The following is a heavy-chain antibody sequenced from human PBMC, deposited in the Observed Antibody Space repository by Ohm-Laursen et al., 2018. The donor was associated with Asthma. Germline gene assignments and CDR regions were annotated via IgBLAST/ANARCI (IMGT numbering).Heavy chain of an antibody. CDR2: SGTYFDGGLK. Sequence: SLRLSCTASGFTFRSYAIHWVRQAPGKGLEWVAVSGTYFDGGLKYYADSVNGRFTVSRDDSKNTLYLQMNSLRPDDTAVYYCARDVMEWYLPAFDFWGQGTLVTVSA. V-gene: IGHV3-30-3*01. CDR1: GFTFRSYA. D-gene: IGHD3-3*01. CDR3: ARDVMEWYLPAFDF. J-gene: IGHJ4*02.